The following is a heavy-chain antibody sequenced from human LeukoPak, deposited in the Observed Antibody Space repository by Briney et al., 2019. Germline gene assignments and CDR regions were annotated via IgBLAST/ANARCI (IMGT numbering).Heavy chain of an antibody. CDR1: GYTFTSYG. J-gene: IGHJ1*01. V-gene: IGHV1-2*02. D-gene: IGHD1-26*01. CDR2: INPKSGGT. Sequence: ASVKVSCKASGYTFTSYGISWVRQAPGQGLQWMGWINPKSGGTNYAQKFQGRVTMTRDTSISTAYMELSRLRSDDTAVYYCARRVNVGAPYFQHWGQGTLVTVSS. CDR3: ARRVNVGAPYFQH.